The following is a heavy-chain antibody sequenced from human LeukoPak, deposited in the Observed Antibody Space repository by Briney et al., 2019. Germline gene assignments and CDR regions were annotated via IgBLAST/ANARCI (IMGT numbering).Heavy chain of an antibody. V-gene: IGHV3-20*04. Sequence: GGSLRLSCPASGFTFDDYGMTWVRQAPGKGLEWVSGINWNGGNTDYADSVKGRFTISRDNAKNSLYLQMNSLRAEDTALYYCARAYHYWVDGVLRPDVFDIWGQGTMVTVSS. D-gene: IGHD4-17*01. CDR2: INWNGGNT. CDR3: ARAYHYWVDGVLRPDVFDI. CDR1: GFTFDDYG. J-gene: IGHJ3*02.